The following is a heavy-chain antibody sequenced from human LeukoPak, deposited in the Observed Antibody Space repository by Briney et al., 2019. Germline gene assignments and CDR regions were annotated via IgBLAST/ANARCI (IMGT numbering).Heavy chain of an antibody. CDR2: VYSSGVG. CDR1: GGSITGYY. J-gene: IGHJ4*02. CDR3: AREEFLHEIDSSGYFVY. V-gene: IGHV4-4*07. D-gene: IGHD3-22*01. Sequence: PETPSLTCTVSGGSITGYYWNWIRQPAGQGLEWLGRVYSSGVGNYNPSLTSRVTMSVDTSKNQFSLKLTSLTAADTAVYYCAREEFLHEIDSSGYFVYWGKGTLVTVSS.